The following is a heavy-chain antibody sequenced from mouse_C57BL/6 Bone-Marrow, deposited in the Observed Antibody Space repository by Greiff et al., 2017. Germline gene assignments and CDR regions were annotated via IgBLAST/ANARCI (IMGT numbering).Heavy chain of an antibody. D-gene: IGHD2-3*01. CDR1: GYTFTSYW. Sequence: EVKLVESGTVLARPGASVKMSCKTSGYTFTSYWMHWVKPRPGQGLEWIGALYPGNSDTSYNQKFKGKAKLTAVTSASTAYMELSSLTDEDSAVSDCTRGSDGYYSAYWGQGTLVTVSA. CDR2: LYPGNSDT. V-gene: IGHV1-5*01. CDR3: TRGSDGYYSAY. J-gene: IGHJ3*01.